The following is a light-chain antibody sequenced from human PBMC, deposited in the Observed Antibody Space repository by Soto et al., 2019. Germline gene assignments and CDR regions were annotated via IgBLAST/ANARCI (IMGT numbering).Light chain of an antibody. CDR3: CSYAGSYIYV. V-gene: IGLV2-11*01. CDR2: DVT. J-gene: IGLJ1*01. Sequence: QSALTQPRSVSGSPGQSVTISCTGTSSDVGRYNYVSWYQRHPGKAPKLMIYDVTKRPSGVPDRFSGSKSGNTASLTISGLQAEDEADYYCCSYAGSYIYVFGTETKVTVL. CDR1: SSDVGRYNY.